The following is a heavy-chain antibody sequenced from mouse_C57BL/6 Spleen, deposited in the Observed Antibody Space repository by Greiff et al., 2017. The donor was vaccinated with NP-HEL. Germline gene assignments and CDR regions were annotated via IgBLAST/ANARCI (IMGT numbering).Heavy chain of an antibody. CDR2: IDPSDSYT. J-gene: IGHJ3*01. CDR3: ARAWFAY. CDR1: GYTFTSYW. Sequence: QVQLQQPGAELVKPGASVKLSCKASGYTFTSYWMQWVKQRPGQGLEWIGEIDPSDSYTNYNQKFKGKATLTVDTSSSTAYMQLSSLTSEDSAVYYCARAWFAYWGKGTLVTVSA. V-gene: IGHV1-50*01.